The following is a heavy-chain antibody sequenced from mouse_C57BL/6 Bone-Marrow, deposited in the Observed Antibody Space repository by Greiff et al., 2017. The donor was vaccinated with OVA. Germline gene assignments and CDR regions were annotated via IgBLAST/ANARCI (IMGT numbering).Heavy chain of an antibody. CDR3: AGNWYFDV. CDR1: GFSLTSYG. CDR2: IWSGGST. J-gene: IGHJ1*03. Sequence: VMLVESGPGLVQPSQSLSITCTVSGFSLTSYGVNWVRKSPGKGMEWLGVIWSGGSTDYNAAFISRLSISKDNSKSQVFFKMNSLQADDTAIYYCAGNWYFDVWGTGTTVTVSS. V-gene: IGHV2-2*01.